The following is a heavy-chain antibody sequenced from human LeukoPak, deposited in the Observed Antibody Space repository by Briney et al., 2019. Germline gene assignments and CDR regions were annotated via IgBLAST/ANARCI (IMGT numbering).Heavy chain of an antibody. D-gene: IGHD2-2*01. CDR3: AKDRRVVIDP. J-gene: IGHJ5*02. Sequence: GGSLRLSCAASGFTFSSYAVNWVRQAPGKGLEWVSAISGSGGSTYYADSVKGRFTISRDNSKNTLYLQMNSLRAEDTAVYYCAKDRRVVIDPWGQGTLVTVSS. V-gene: IGHV3-23*01. CDR2: ISGSGGST. CDR1: GFTFSSYA.